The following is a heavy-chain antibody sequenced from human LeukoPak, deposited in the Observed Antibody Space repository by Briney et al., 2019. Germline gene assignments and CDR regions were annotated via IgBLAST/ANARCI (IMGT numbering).Heavy chain of an antibody. V-gene: IGHV4-34*01. CDR3: ARRRESYYYDSSGYVDY. CDR2: INHSGST. J-gene: IGHJ4*02. Sequence: SETLSLTCAVYGGSFSGYYWSWIRQPPGKGLEWIGEINHSGSTNYNPSLKSRVTISVDTSKNQFSLKPSSVTAADTAVYYCARRRESYYYDSSGYVDYWGQGTLVTVSS. D-gene: IGHD3-22*01. CDR1: GGSFSGYY.